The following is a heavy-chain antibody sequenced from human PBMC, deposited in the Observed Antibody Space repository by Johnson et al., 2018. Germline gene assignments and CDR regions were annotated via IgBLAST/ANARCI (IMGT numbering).Heavy chain of an antibody. CDR1: GGSFSGYY. CDR3: ARGPKGRYDISPGMDV. V-gene: IGHV4-34*01. J-gene: IGHJ6*02. D-gene: IGHD3-9*01. CDR2: INHSGST. Sequence: QVQLQQWGAGLLKPSETLSLTCAVYGGSFSGYYCSWIRQPPGKGLEWIGEINHSGSTNYNPSLKSRVTISVDTSKNQFFLKLSPVTAAEPAVYYCARGPKGRYDISPGMDVWGQGTTVTVSS.